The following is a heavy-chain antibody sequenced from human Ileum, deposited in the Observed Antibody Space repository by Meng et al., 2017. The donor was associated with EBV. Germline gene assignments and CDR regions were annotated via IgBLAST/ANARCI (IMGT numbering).Heavy chain of an antibody. D-gene: IGHD2-21*02. Sequence: EVQLVESGGGLIKPGGSLRRSCVVSGFIYTSYNMNWVRQAPGKGLEWVSSISSAGSYIDYADSVKGRFTISRDNAENLLYLQMNSLRADDTAVYYCARDGLMGDPFDYWGQGTLVTVSS. CDR3: ARDGLMGDPFDY. CDR1: GFIYTSYN. V-gene: IGHV3-21*01. CDR2: ISSAGSYI. J-gene: IGHJ4*02.